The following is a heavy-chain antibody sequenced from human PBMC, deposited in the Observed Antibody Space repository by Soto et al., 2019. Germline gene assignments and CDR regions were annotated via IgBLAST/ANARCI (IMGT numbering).Heavy chain of an antibody. CDR1: GFTFSSLA. CDR2: ISDSGGNT. Sequence: EVPLLESGGGLVQPGGSLRLSCAASGFTFSSLAMAGVRQAPGKGLEWVSAISDSGGNTFYADSVKGRFTISRDNSKNTLYLRMNSLRAEDTAIYYCAKDTGSFDDWGQGTLVTVSS. D-gene: IGHD2-8*02. CDR3: AKDTGSFDD. V-gene: IGHV3-23*01. J-gene: IGHJ4*02.